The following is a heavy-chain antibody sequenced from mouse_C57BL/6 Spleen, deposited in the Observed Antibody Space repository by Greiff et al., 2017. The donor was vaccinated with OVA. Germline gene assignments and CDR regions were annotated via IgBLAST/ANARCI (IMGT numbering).Heavy chain of an antibody. J-gene: IGHJ2*01. CDR2: ISYDGSN. Sequence: EVQLQQSGPGLVKPSQSLSLTCSVTGYSITSGYYWNWIRQFPGNKLEWMGYISYDGSNNYNPSLKNRISITRDTSKNQFFLKLNSVTTEDTATYYCARGLGFIFDYWGQGTTLTVSS. D-gene: IGHD1-1*01. V-gene: IGHV3-6*01. CDR1: GYSITSGYY. CDR3: ARGLGFIFDY.